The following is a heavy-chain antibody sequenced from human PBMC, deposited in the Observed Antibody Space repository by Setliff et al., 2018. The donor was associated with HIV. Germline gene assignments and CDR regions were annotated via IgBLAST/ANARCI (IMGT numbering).Heavy chain of an antibody. CDR2: VYPSGNT. CDR3: ARHTVLRGLVTAIPQYFDS. D-gene: IGHD2-21*02. J-gene: IGHJ4*02. CDR1: GGSISSSDYY. V-gene: IGHV4-39*01. Sequence: SETLSLTCSVSGGSISSSDYYWGWIRQPPGKGLEWIGNVYPSGNTYYTPSLKSRVTISVDTSKNQFSLKLTSVTAADTAVYYCARHTVLRGLVTAIPQYFDSWGQGTLVTVSS.